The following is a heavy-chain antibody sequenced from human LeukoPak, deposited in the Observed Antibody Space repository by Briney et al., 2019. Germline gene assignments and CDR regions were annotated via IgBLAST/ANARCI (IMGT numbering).Heavy chain of an antibody. D-gene: IGHD5-12*01. CDR1: GGSISSYY. CDR2: IYYSGST. V-gene: IGHV4-59*08. J-gene: IGHJ3*02. CDR3: TTTVATSEDAFDI. Sequence: SETLSLTCTVSGGSISSYYWSWIRQPPGKGLEWIGYIYYSGSTNYNPSLKSRVTISVDTSKNQFSLKLSSVTAADTAVHYCTTTVATSEDAFDIWGQGTMVTVSS.